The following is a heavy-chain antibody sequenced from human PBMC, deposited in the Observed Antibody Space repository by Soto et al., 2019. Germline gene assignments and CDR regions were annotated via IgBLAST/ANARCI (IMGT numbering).Heavy chain of an antibody. D-gene: IGHD1-7*01. V-gene: IGHV3-21*01. CDR2: ITSHNYI. J-gene: IGHJ5*02. CDR1: GFTFSNYN. CDR3: ARTFTMGNFNYDYFDP. Sequence: SVGSLRLSCAASGFTFSNYNMNWVRQAPGKGLEWVSSITSHNYIYYADSVKGRFTISRDNAKNSLHLQMTSLRADDTAVYYCARTFTMGNFNYDYFDPWGQGTLVTVSS.